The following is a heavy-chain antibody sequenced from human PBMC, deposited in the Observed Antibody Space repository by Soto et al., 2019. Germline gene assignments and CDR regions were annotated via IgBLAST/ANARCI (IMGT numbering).Heavy chain of an antibody. CDR3: ARKGYAGRWSLDY. CDR1: GFTFSSYG. V-gene: IGHV3-30*03. D-gene: IGHD2-15*01. J-gene: IGHJ4*02. Sequence: QLQLVESGGGVVQPGRSLRLSCAASGFTFSSYGMHWARQAPGEGLEWVAVISYDGNRKYYADSVKGRFTIYRDFSKNTVDLHMDSLRGEDTAVYFCARKGYAGRWSLDYWGQGILVTVSS. CDR2: ISYDGNRK.